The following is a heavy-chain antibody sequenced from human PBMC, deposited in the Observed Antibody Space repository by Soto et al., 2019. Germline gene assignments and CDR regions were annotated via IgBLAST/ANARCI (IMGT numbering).Heavy chain of an antibody. D-gene: IGHD3-10*01. CDR1: GGSISGYY. CDR2: VHHSWGS. V-gene: IGHV4-59*08. CDR3: ARQGFGPLHGLVDV. Sequence: PSETLCVTCTVSGGSISGYYWSWIRQSPGKRMEWIGYVHHSWGSSYNPSLQSRVAISLDTSKSQFSLKVTSVTATDTAVYYCARQGFGPLHGLVDVWGQGTTVTVSS. J-gene: IGHJ6*02.